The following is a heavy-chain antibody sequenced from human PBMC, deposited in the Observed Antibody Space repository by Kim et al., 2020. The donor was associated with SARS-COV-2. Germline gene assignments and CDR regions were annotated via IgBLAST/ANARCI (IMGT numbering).Heavy chain of an antibody. CDR2: INHSGST. J-gene: IGHJ6*02. D-gene: IGHD3-10*01. V-gene: IGHV4-34*01. Sequence: SETLSLTCAVYGGSFSGYYWSWIRQPPGKGLEWIGEINHSGSTNYNPSLKSRVTISVDTSKNQFSLKLSSVTAADTAVYYCARVLYYKDYYYYYGMNVWGQGTTVTVSS. CDR1: GGSFSGYY. CDR3: ARVLYYKDYYYYYGMNV.